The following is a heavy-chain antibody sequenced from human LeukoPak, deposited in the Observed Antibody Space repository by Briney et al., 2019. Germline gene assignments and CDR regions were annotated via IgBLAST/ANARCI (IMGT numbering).Heavy chain of an antibody. V-gene: IGHV3-48*03. CDR1: GFTFSSYE. CDR3: ASYSYGYRSLDY. D-gene: IGHD5-18*01. Sequence: QPGGSLRLSCAASGFTFSSYEMNWVRQAPGKGLEWVSYISSSGSTIYYVDSVKGRFTISRDNAKNSLYLQMNSLRAEDTAVYYCASYSYGYRSLDYWGQGTLVTVSS. CDR2: ISSSGSTI. J-gene: IGHJ4*02.